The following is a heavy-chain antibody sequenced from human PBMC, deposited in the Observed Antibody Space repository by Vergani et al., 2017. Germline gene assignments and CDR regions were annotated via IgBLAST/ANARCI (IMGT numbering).Heavy chain of an antibody. CDR2: IIPIFGTA. V-gene: IGHV1-69*01. CDR1: GGTFSSYA. Sequence: QVQLVQSGAEVKKPGSSVKVSCKASGGTFSSYAISWVRQAPGQGLEWMGGIIPIFGTANYAQKFQGRVTITADESTSTAYMELSSLRSEDTAVYYCARSPKVGATCWDYYYCYMDVWGKGTTVTVSS. J-gene: IGHJ6*03. CDR3: ARSPKVGATCWDYYYCYMDV. D-gene: IGHD1-26*01.